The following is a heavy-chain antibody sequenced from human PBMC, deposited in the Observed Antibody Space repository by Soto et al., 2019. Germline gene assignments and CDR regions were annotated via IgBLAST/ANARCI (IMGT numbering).Heavy chain of an antibody. V-gene: IGHV2-70*11. D-gene: IGHD2-15*01. CDR3: ARIPPWGVVVVADYYFDY. J-gene: IGHJ4*02. CDR2: IDWDDDK. CDR1: GFSLSTSGMC. Sequence: SGPTLVNPTQTLTLTCTFSGFSLSTSGMCVSWIRQPPGKALEWLARIDWDDDKYYSTSLKTRLTISKDTSKNQVVLTMTNMDPVGTATYYCARIPPWGVVVVADYYFDYWGQGTLVTVSS.